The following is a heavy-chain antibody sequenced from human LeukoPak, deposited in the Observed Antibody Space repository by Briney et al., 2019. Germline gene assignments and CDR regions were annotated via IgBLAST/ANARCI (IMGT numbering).Heavy chain of an antibody. CDR2: IIPIFGTA. Sequence: SVKVSYKASGGTFSSYAISWVRQATGQGLEWMGRIIPIFGTANYAQKFQGRVTITADESTSTAYMELSSLRSEDTAVYYCARGPYCSGGSCYSDAFDIWGQGTMVTVSS. CDR3: ARGPYCSGGSCYSDAFDI. CDR1: GGTFSSYA. V-gene: IGHV1-69*13. J-gene: IGHJ3*02. D-gene: IGHD2-15*01.